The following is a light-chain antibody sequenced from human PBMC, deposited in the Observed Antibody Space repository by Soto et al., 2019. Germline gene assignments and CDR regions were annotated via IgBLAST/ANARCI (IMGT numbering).Light chain of an antibody. CDR1: PISSH. V-gene: IGKV3-15*01. J-gene: IGKJ2*01. CDR2: GAS. Sequence: VVTQSPASMSVSAGDRVNLXXRAGPISSHLAWQQQRPGQAPRLGIYGASVRATGVPARFSGSGSGTEFTLTINSLQSEDYAVYFCQQYKNWPYTFGQGTKVDIK. CDR3: QQYKNWPYT.